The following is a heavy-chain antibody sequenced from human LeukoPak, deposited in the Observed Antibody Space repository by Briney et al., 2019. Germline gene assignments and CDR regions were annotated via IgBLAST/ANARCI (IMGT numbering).Heavy chain of an antibody. V-gene: IGHV1-8*01. J-gene: IGHJ4*02. CDR2: MNPNSGNT. Sequence: GASVKVSCKASGYTFTSYDINWVRQATGPGLEWMGWMNPNSGNTGYAQKFQGRVTMTRNTSISTAYMELSSLRSEDTAVYYCARGLSIVASAARDYWGQGTLVTVSS. CDR3: ARGLSIVASAARDY. CDR1: GYTFTSYD. D-gene: IGHD5-12*01.